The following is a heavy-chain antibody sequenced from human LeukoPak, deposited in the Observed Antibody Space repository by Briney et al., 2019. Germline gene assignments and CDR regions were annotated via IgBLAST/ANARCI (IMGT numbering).Heavy chain of an antibody. J-gene: IGHJ4*02. CDR2: TYYGSNLHN. D-gene: IGHD5-24*01. CDR3: SRGWLQQGFDS. CDR1: GDSVSTNNAG. V-gene: IGHV6-1*01. Sequence: SQTLSLTCAISGDSVSTNNAGWNWIRQSPSRGLEWLGRTYYGSNLHNDYAVSVKSRININPDTSKNQFSLQLSSVTPDDTAVYYCSRGWLQQGFDSWGQGTLVTVSS.